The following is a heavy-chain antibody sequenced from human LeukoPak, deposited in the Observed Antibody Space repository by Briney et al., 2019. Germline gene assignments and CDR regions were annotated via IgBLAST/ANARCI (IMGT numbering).Heavy chain of an antibody. CDR2: ISSSTSTI. J-gene: IGHJ4*02. CDR3: ARESGDYGDFTFDY. Sequence: PGGSLRLSCAASGFTFSSYDMNWVRQAPGKGLEWVSYISSSTSTIYYTDSVKGRFTISRDNAKNSLYLQMNSLRAEDTAVYYCARESGDYGDFTFDYWGQGTLVTVSS. D-gene: IGHD4-17*01. CDR1: GFTFSSYD. V-gene: IGHV3-48*04.